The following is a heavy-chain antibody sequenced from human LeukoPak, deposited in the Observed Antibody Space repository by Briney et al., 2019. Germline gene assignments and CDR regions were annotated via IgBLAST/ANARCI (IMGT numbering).Heavy chain of an antibody. V-gene: IGHV3-30*18. CDR2: ISFDGSNK. D-gene: IGHD4-17*01. CDR3: AKTRGTVTSRGAFDI. CDR1: GFTFSSYN. Sequence: PGGSLRLSCAASGFTFSSYNMRWVRQAPGKGLEWVAVISFDGSNKYYADSVKGRFTISRDDSKNTLYLQMNSLRAEDTAVYFCAKTRGTVTSRGAFDIWGQGTMVTVSS. J-gene: IGHJ3*02.